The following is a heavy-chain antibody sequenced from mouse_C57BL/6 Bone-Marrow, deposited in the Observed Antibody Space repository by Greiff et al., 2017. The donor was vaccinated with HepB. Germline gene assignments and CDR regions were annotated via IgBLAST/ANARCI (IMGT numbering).Heavy chain of an antibody. V-gene: IGHV5-9-1*02. CDR1: GFTFSSYA. D-gene: IGHD1-1*02. J-gene: IGHJ4*01. CDR3: TRDGGSRGYYAMDY. CDR2: ISSGGDYI. Sequence: VMLVESGEGLVKPGGSLKLSCAASGFTFSSYAMSWVRQTPEKRLEWVAYISSGGDYIYYADTVKGRFTISRDNARNTLYLQMSSLKSEDTAMYYCTRDGGSRGYYAMDYWGQGTSVTFSS.